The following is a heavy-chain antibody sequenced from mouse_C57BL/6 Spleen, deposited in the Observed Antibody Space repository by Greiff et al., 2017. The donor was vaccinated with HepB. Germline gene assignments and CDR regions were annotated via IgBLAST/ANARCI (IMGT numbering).Heavy chain of an antibody. J-gene: IGHJ2*01. CDR2: IDPSDSYT. Sequence: VQLQQPGAELVKPGASVKLSCKASGYTFTSYWMQWVKQRPGQGLEWIGEIDPSDSYTNYNQKFKGKATLTVDTSSSTAYMQLSSLTSEDSAVYYCASGGDSSGYVGYWGQGTTLTVSS. CDR3: ASGGDSSGYVGY. D-gene: IGHD3-2*02. V-gene: IGHV1-50*01. CDR1: GYTFTSYW.